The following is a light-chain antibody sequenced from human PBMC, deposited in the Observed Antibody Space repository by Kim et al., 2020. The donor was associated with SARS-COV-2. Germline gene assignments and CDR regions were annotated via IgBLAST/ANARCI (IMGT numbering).Light chain of an antibody. J-gene: IGKJ2*01. CDR2: DAS. Sequence: LSVSQGERATLSCRASQSVDRNLAWYQQKPGQGPRVLIYDASTRVTGVPARFSGSGSGTEFTLTISSLQSEDFAIYFCQQYKDWYTFGQGTKLEI. CDR1: QSVDRN. V-gene: IGKV3-15*01. CDR3: QQYKDWYT.